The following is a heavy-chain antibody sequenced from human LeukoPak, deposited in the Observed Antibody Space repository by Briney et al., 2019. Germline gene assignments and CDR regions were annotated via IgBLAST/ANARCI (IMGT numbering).Heavy chain of an antibody. D-gene: IGHD6-13*01. J-gene: IGHJ4*02. Sequence: GGSLRLPCAASEFTEFTFSSYWMSWVRQPPGKGLEWVSAISGSGGSTFYADSVKGRFTISRDNSKNTLYLQMNSLRAEDTALYYCAKDLRGSNWYPFDSWGQGTLVAVSS. CDR2: ISGSGGST. CDR3: AKDLRGSNWYPFDS. V-gene: IGHV3-23*01. CDR1: EFTEFTFSSYW.